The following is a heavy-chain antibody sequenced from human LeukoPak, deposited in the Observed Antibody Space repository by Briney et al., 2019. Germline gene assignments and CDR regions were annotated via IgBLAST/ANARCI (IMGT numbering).Heavy chain of an antibody. D-gene: IGHD3-22*01. Sequence: ASVKVSCKASGYTFTGYYMHWARQAPGQGLEWMGWINPNSGGTNYAQKFLGRVTMTRDTSISTAYMELSRLRSDDTAVYYCARIGDDSSGYPTLWGQGTLVTVSS. V-gene: IGHV1-2*02. J-gene: IGHJ4*02. CDR3: ARIGDDSSGYPTL. CDR2: INPNSGGT. CDR1: GYTFTGYY.